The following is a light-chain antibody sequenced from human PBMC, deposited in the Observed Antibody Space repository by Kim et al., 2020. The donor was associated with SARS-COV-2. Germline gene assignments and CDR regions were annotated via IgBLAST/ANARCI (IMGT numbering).Light chain of an antibody. Sequence: EIVLTQSPGTLSLSPGERATLSCRASQSFSSNYLAWYQHKPGQAPRLLIYGASSRATGIPDRFSGSGSGTDFTLTISRLEPEDFAIYYCQQYHNWPLTFGGGTKVDIK. CDR1: QSFSSNY. CDR2: GAS. CDR3: QQYHNWPLT. J-gene: IGKJ4*01. V-gene: IGKV3-20*01.